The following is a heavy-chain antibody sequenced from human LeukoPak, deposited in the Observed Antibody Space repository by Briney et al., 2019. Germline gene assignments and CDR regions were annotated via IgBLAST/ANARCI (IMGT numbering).Heavy chain of an antibody. CDR3: AREWWGETTVTLFDY. D-gene: IGHD4-17*01. Sequence: SETLSLTCTVSGGSISSGDYYWSWIRQPPGKGLEWISYIYYSGSTYYNPSLKSRVTISVDTSKNQFSLKLSSVTAADTAVYYCAREWWGETTVTLFDYWGQGTLVTVSS. V-gene: IGHV4-30-4*01. CDR2: IYYSGST. CDR1: GGSISSGDYY. J-gene: IGHJ4*02.